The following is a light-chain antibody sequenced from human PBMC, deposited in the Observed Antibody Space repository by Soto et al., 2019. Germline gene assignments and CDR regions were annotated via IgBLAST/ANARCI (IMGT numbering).Light chain of an antibody. CDR2: KDT. CDR3: QSADSSGTYV. Sequence: SYELTQPPSVSESPGQTARITCSGDALPKQYAYWYQQRPGQAPVLVIYKDTERPSGIPERFSGSSSGTTVTLTISGVQAEDEADYYCQSADSSGTYVLGSGTKV. V-gene: IGLV3-25*02. J-gene: IGLJ1*01. CDR1: ALPKQY.